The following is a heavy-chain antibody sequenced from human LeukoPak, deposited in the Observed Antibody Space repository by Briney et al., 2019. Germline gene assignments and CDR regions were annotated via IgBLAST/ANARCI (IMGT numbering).Heavy chain of an antibody. CDR3: ARDNHIVGSSWYFPGDSGYYYYMDV. Sequence: ASVKVSCKASGYTFTSYAMNWVRQAPGQGLEWMGWINTNTGNPTYAQGFTGRFVFSLDTSVSTAYLQISSLKAEDTAVYYCARDNHIVGSSWYFPGDSGYYYYMDVWGKGTTVTISS. J-gene: IGHJ6*03. CDR1: GYTFTSYA. D-gene: IGHD6-13*01. V-gene: IGHV7-4-1*02. CDR2: INTNTGNP.